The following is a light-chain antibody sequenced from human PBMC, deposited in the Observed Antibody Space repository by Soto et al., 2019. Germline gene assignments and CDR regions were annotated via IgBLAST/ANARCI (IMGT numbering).Light chain of an antibody. CDR2: GVS. Sequence: EMVMTQSPATLSVSPGERVTLSCRASQSVSNNLAWYQQKPGQAPRLLLYGVSTRAAGVPARFSGSGSGTDFTLTISSLQSEDLAAYYCQQYNNWPPMYTFGQGTKLEIK. CDR3: QQYNNWPPMYT. V-gene: IGKV3-15*01. CDR1: QSVSNN. J-gene: IGKJ2*01.